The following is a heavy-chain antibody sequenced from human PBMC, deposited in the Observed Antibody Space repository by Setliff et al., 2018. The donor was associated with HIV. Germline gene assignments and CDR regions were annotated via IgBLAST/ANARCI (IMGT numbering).Heavy chain of an antibody. CDR1: GFIFGDYY. CDR3: ATDRVLPSAIRGGWLDP. J-gene: IGHJ5*02. V-gene: IGHV1-69-2*01. D-gene: IGHD2-2*02. CDR2: VDPEDGET. Sequence: ASVKVSCKGSGFIFGDYYMHWVQLAPGRGLEWMGRVDPEDGETIYAEKFQGRLTITADTSTDTTYMELNSLRADDTAIYYCATDRVLPSAIRGGWLDPWGQGTLVTVS.